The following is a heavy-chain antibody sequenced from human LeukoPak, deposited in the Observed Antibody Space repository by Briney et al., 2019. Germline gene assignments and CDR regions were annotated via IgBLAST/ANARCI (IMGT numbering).Heavy chain of an antibody. D-gene: IGHD3-9*01. Sequence: GGSLRPSCVASAFTFSKHPMSWVRQALGNGLELVSAINERGDITKYADSVMRRFTISRDNSKNTLYLQMNSLRAEDTAVYYCARGDDISPGRVLEYWGRGTLVTVSS. CDR2: INERGDIT. V-gene: IGHV3-23*01. CDR3: ARGDDISPGRVLEY. J-gene: IGHJ4*02. CDR1: AFTFSKHP.